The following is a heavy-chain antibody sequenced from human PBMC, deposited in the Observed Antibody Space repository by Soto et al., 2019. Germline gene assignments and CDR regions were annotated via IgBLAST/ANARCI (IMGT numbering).Heavy chain of an antibody. Sequence: ASVKVSCKASGYTFTSYGISWVRQAPGQGLEWMGWISAYNGNTNYAQKFQGRVTMTRDTSTSTAYMELSRLRSDDTAVYYCARDQATVGFDYWGQGTLVTVSS. J-gene: IGHJ4*02. CDR3: ARDQATVGFDY. CDR2: ISAYNGNT. V-gene: IGHV1-18*01. D-gene: IGHD4-4*01. CDR1: GYTFTSYG.